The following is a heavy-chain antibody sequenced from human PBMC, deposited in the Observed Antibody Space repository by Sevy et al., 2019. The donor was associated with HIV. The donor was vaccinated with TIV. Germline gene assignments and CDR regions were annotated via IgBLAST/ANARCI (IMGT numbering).Heavy chain of an antibody. Sequence: ASVKVSCKVSGYTLTELSMHWVRQAPGKGLEWMGGFDPEDGETIYAQKFQGRVTMTEDTSTDTAYMELSSLRSEDTVVYYCAMGGYGSGSYYNEGWFDPWGQGTLVTVSS. D-gene: IGHD3-10*01. J-gene: IGHJ5*02. V-gene: IGHV1-24*01. CDR2: FDPEDGET. CDR1: GYTLTELS. CDR3: AMGGYGSGSYYNEGWFDP.